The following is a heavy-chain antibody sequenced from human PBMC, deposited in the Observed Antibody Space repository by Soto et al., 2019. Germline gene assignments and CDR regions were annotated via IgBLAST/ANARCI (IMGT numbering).Heavy chain of an antibody. Sequence: QVQLVQSGAEVKKPGASVKVSCKASGYTFTSYDINWVRQATGQGLEWMGWMNPNSGNTGYAQKFQGRVTMTRNTSISTAYRELSSLRSDDTAVYYCASYYGDSYYYYCMDVWGQGTTVTVSS. CDR1: GYTFTSYD. CDR3: ASYYGDSYYYYCMDV. V-gene: IGHV1-8*01. CDR2: MNPNSGNT. J-gene: IGHJ6*02. D-gene: IGHD4-17*01.